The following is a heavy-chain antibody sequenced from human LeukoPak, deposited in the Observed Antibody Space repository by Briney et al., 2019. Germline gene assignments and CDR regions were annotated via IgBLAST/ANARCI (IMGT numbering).Heavy chain of an antibody. V-gene: IGHV4-34*01. CDR2: INHSGST. J-gene: IGHJ5*02. CDR1: GGSFSGYY. CDR3: ARLGDYVWGSYRHPYNWFDP. Sequence: PSETLSLTCAVYGGSFSGYYWSWIRQPPGKGLEWIGEINHSGSTNYNPSLKSRVTISVDTSKNQFSLKLSSVTAADTAVYYCARLGDYVWGSYRHPYNWFDPWGQGTLVTVSS. D-gene: IGHD3-16*02.